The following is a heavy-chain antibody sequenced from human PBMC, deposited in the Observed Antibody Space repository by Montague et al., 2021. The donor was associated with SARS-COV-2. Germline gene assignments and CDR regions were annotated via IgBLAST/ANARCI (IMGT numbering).Heavy chain of an antibody. CDR3: ARQNSGTDHYDAFDF. J-gene: IGHJ3*01. CDR2: IYYICST. CDR1: GGSISNYF. V-gene: IGHV4-59*08. D-gene: IGHD1-26*01. Sequence: SETLSLTCTVSGGSISNYFWSWIRQPQGQGLEWIGYIYYICSTNYNPSLKIRVTISVDTYKSQFSLKLASVTDADTAEYYCARQNSGTDHYDAFDFWGQGTMVTVSS.